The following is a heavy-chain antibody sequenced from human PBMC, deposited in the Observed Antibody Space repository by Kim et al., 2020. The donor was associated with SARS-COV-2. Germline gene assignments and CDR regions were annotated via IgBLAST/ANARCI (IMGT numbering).Heavy chain of an antibody. D-gene: IGHD5-18*01. V-gene: IGHV4-59*02. J-gene: IGHJ6*02. CDR1: GGSVSIYY. CDR3: AGGEYPHTALVRGPYYYYAMDV. CDR2: VYYGGSS. Sequence: SETLSLTCTVSGGSVSIYYWSWIRQPPGKGLEWIGYVYYGGSSNYNPSLKSRVTMSVDTSQNQFSLKLNSVTAADTAVYYCAGGEYPHTALVRGPYYYYAMDVWGQGTTVTVSS.